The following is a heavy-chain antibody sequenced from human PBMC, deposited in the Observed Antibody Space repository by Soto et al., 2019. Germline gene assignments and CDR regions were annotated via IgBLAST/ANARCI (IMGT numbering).Heavy chain of an antibody. V-gene: IGHV4-30-4*01. D-gene: IGHD2-8*01. Sequence: NPSETLSLTCTISGGSITNGDYYWNWIRQATGKGLGWIGYIYYSRSTYYNPSLKSRVTMSVDTSNQQFTLKLTSDSVADTAAYYCARAPGPDHVYYGLDVWGQGTTVTVSS. CDR3: ARAPGPDHVYYGLDV. J-gene: IGHJ6*02. CDR2: IYYSRST. CDR1: GGSITNGDYY.